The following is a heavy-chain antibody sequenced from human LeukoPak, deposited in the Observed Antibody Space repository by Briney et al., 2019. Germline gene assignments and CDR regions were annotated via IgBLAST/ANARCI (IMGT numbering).Heavy chain of an antibody. CDR2: ISTYIGDT. Sequence: GASVKVSCKASGYTFTNYGISWVRQAPGQGLEWMGWISTYIGDTNYAQKLQGRVTMTTDTSTSTAYMELRSLRSDDTAVYYCARDSPALRYFDWLRLYYYYMDVWGKGTTVTVSS. CDR3: ARDSPALRYFDWLRLYYYYMDV. D-gene: IGHD3-9*01. V-gene: IGHV1-18*01. CDR1: GYTFTNYG. J-gene: IGHJ6*03.